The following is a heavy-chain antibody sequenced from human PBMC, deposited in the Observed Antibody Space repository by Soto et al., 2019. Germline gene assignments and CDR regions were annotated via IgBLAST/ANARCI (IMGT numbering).Heavy chain of an antibody. CDR3: ARGGLRFLMNREYFQH. J-gene: IGHJ1*01. V-gene: IGHV4-34*01. CDR2: INHSGST. Sequence: SETLSLSCAVYGGSFSGYYWSWIRQPPGKGLEWIGEINHSGSTNYNPSLKSRATISVDTSKNQFSLKLSSVTAADTAVYYCARGGLRFLMNREYFQHWGQGTLVNVSS. D-gene: IGHD3-3*01. CDR1: GGSFSGYY.